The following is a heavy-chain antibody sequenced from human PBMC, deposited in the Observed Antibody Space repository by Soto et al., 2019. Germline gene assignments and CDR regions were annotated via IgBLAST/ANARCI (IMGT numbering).Heavy chain of an antibody. D-gene: IGHD6-19*01. J-gene: IGHJ4*02. CDR2: ISSTSSYT. V-gene: IGHV3-21*01. CDR1: GFTFSSYA. CDR3: ARDLALAVNY. Sequence: GGSLRLSCAASGFTFSSYAMNWVRQTQERGLEWVSSISSTSSYTHYSDSVKGRFTISRDNANNSLFLQMNSLRAEDTATYYCARDLALAVNYWGQGVLVTVSS.